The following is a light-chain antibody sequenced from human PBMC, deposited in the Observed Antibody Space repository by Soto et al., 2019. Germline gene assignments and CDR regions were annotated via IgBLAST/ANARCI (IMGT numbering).Light chain of an antibody. Sequence: IQLTQSPPSLSASVGDRVTITCRASQGVSSSLAWYQQKTGKAPKLLIYAASTLQSGVPSRFSGSGSGTDFNLTISCLQSEDFATYYCQQYYSYPLTFGGGTKVDIK. CDR2: AAS. CDR1: QGVSSS. J-gene: IGKJ4*01. CDR3: QQYYSYPLT. V-gene: IGKV1-9*01.